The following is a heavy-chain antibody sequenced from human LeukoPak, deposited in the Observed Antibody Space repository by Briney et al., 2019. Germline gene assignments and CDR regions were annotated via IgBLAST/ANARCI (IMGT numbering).Heavy chain of an antibody. CDR1: GYTFTDYY. Sequence: ASVKVSCKASGYTFTDYYVYWVRQAPGRGLEWMGWINPKNGGTRYAQKFQGWVTVSRDTSISTAYMELSTLKSDDTAVYYCARGRGVTTAGTSRFDPWGQGTLDIVSS. V-gene: IGHV1-2*04. CDR3: ARGRGVTTAGTSRFDP. J-gene: IGHJ5*02. D-gene: IGHD6-13*01. CDR2: INPKNGGT.